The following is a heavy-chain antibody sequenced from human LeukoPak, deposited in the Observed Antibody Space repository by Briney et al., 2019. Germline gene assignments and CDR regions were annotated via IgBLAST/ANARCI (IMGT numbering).Heavy chain of an antibody. D-gene: IGHD4-11*01. CDR2: IYYSGST. V-gene: IGHV4-39*07. CDR1: GGSISSSSYY. Sequence: SETLSLTCTVSGGSISSSSYYWGWIRQPPGKGLEWIGSIYYSGSTYYNPSLKSRVTISVDTSKNQFSLKLSSVTAADTAVYYCARGGVTTTPGWFDPWGQGTLVTVSS. CDR3: ARGGVTTTPGWFDP. J-gene: IGHJ5*02.